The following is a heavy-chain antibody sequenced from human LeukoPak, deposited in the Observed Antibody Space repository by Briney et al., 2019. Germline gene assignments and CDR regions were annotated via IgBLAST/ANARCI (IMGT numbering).Heavy chain of an antibody. Sequence: SETLSLTCTVSGGSISSYYWSWIRQPPGKGLEWIGYIYYSGSTNYNPSLKSRVTISVDTSKNQFSLKLSSVTAVDTAVYYCARHYYDSSGYYYETYYYYMDVWGKGTTVTVSS. J-gene: IGHJ6*03. CDR1: GGSISSYY. CDR3: ARHYYDSSGYYYETYYYYMDV. D-gene: IGHD3-22*01. V-gene: IGHV4-59*01. CDR2: IYYSGST.